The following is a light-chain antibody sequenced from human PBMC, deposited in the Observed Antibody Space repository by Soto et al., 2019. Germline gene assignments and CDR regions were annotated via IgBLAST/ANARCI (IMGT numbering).Light chain of an antibody. CDR3: QHYNSYSEA. V-gene: IGKV3-15*01. CDR1: QSVSDN. Sequence: EIVMTQSPATLSVSPGQRATLSCRASQSVSDNLAWYQQKPGQAPRLLIYGAYIRATGVPARLSGSGSGTEFTLTISSLQSEDFATYYCQHYNSYSEAFGQGTKVDIK. J-gene: IGKJ1*01. CDR2: GAY.